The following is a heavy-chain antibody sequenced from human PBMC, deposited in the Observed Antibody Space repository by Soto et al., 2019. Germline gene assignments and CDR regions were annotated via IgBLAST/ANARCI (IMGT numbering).Heavy chain of an antibody. CDR3: ARGDRVAFDL. D-gene: IGHD3-16*01. V-gene: IGHV3-74*01. Sequence: EVQLVESGGGLVRPGGSLRLSCAASGFTFSYYWMHWVRQAPGKGLVWVSRIHSDGSSTTYADFVKGRFIISRDNARNTVDLQMNSARVEDTAVYYCARGDRVAFDLWGQGTVVTVSS. J-gene: IGHJ3*01. CDR2: IHSDGSST. CDR1: GFTFSYYW.